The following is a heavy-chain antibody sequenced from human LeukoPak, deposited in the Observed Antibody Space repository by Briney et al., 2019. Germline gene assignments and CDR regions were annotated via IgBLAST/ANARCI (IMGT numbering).Heavy chain of an antibody. CDR3: ARDNWYCSGGSCYSE. CDR1: GFTFSSNY. Sequence: TGGSLRLSCAASGFTFSSNYMSWVRQAPGKGLEWVSVIYSGGSTYYADSVKGRFTISRHNSKNTLYLQMNSLRAEDTAVYYCARDNWYCSGGSCYSEWGQGTLVTVSS. J-gene: IGHJ4*02. V-gene: IGHV3-53*04. D-gene: IGHD2-15*01. CDR2: IYSGGST.